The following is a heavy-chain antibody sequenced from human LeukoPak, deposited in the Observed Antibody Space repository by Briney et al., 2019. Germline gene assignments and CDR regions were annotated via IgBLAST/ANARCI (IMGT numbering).Heavy chain of an antibody. Sequence: SETLSLTCAVYGGSFNGYYWSWIRQPPGKGLEWIGEINHSGSTNYNPSLKSRVSISVDTSKNQFSLKLSSVTAADTAVYYCARGDYYDSSGYLDYWGQGTLVTVSS. D-gene: IGHD3-22*01. CDR1: GGSFNGYY. J-gene: IGHJ4*02. CDR3: ARGDYYDSSGYLDY. CDR2: INHSGST. V-gene: IGHV4-34*01.